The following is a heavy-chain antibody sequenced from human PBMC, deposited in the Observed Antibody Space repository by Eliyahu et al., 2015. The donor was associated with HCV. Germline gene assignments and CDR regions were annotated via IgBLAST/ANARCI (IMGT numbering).Heavy chain of an antibody. J-gene: IGHJ3*02. V-gene: IGHV3-48*03. CDR2: ISSSGSTR. D-gene: IGHD3-22*01. CDR1: GFTXXSYE. CDR3: AREFVPHSSGYDAFSI. Sequence: EVQLVESGGGLAXPGGSLXLSXVAXGFTXXSYEMDWVRQAPGKGLEGVSYISSSGSTRYYVDSVKGRFTISRDNAKNSLYLQMNSLRAEDTAVYYCAREFVPHSSGYDAFSIWGQGTVVTVSS.